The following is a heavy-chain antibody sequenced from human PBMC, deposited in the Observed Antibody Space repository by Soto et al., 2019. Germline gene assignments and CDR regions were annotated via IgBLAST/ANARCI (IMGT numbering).Heavy chain of an antibody. D-gene: IGHD4-17*01. J-gene: IGHJ3*02. CDR3: AKDTQGDDYCDYPGLDAFDI. V-gene: IGHV3-23*01. CDR1: GFTFSSYA. Sequence: GGSLRLSCAASGFTFSSYAMSWVRQAPGKGLEWVSAISGSGGSTYYADSVKGRFTISRDNSKNTLYLQMNSLRAEDTAVYYCAKDTQGDDYCDYPGLDAFDIWGQGTMVTVSS. CDR2: ISGSGGST.